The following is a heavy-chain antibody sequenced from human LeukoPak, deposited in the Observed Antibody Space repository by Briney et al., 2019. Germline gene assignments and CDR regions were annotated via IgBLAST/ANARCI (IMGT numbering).Heavy chain of an antibody. CDR3: ARAPSGYYPYFDY. V-gene: IGHV3-30*04. J-gene: IGHJ4*02. CDR1: EFTFSSYT. D-gene: IGHD3-3*01. Sequence: GESLRLSCAASEFTFSSYTMHWVRQAPGKGLEWVAVISYDGSNEYYADSVKGRFTISRDNSKSTLYLQMNSLRAEDATMYYCARAPSGYYPYFDYWGQGTLVTVSS. CDR2: ISYDGSNE.